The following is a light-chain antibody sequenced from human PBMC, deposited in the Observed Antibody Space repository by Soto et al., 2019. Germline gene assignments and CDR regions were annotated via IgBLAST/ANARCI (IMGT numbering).Light chain of an antibody. CDR1: QGIRSD. V-gene: IGKV1-39*01. J-gene: IGKJ5*01. CDR2: AAS. CDR3: QQSYSTLIT. Sequence: DIQMTQSPSSLSASVGDRVTITCRASQGIRSDLSWYQQSPGKAPKRLIYAASSLQSGVPSRFSGRGSGTEFTLAISSLQPEDFATYYCQQSYSTLITFGQGTRLEIK.